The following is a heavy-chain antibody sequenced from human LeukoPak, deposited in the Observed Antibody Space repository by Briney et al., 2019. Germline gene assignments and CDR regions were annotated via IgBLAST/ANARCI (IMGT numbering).Heavy chain of an antibody. CDR3: ATSLDYSSAWLYSFDY. J-gene: IGHJ4*02. CDR2: IIPIFGTA. V-gene: IGHV1-69*05. CDR1: GGTFSSYA. D-gene: IGHD6-19*01. Sequence: GSSVKVSCKASGGTFSSYAISWVRQAPGQGLEWMGGIIPIFGTANYAQKFQGRVTITTDESTSTAYMELSSLRSEDTAVYYCATSLDYSSAWLYSFDYWGQGTLVTLSS.